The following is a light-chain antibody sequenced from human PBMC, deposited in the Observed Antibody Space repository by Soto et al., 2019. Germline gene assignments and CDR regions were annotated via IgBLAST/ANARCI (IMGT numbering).Light chain of an antibody. J-gene: IGKJ1*01. CDR1: QRVSSN. V-gene: IGKV3-15*01. CDR2: DAS. Sequence: EVVMTQSPATLSVSPGERATISCRASQRVSSNLAWYQQKSGQAPRLLIYDASTRATGIPARFSGSGSGTEFTLTISSLQSEDFAVYYCQQYNNWRTFGQGTKVDIK. CDR3: QQYNNWRT.